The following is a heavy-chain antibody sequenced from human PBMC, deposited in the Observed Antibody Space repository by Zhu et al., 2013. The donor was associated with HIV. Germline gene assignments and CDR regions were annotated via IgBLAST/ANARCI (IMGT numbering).Heavy chain of an antibody. D-gene: IGHD4-17*01. CDR3: VRRYGDYEGELWFDP. CDR2: IIPIFSTA. V-gene: IGHV1-69*01. CDR1: GGTFSSYA. J-gene: IGHJ5*02. Sequence: QVQLVQSGAEVKKPGSSVKVSCKASGGTFSSYAISWVRQAPGQGLEWMGGIIPIFSTANYAQKFQGRVTITADESTSTAYMELSSLRSEDTAVYYCVRRYGDYEGELWFDPWGQGTLVTVSS.